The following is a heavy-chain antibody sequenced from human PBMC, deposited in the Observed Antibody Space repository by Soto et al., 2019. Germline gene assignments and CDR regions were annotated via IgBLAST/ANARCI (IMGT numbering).Heavy chain of an antibody. Sequence: QVQLAESGGGVVQPGRSLRLSCAASGFTFSAYGMHWVRQAPGKGLEWVAMESHYASIVYYADSVKGRFTISRDNSKNMLYLQFKRLSVEDTAGYYCVRHSLAFCIGTTSPEGMDVWGRGTRVTVYS. V-gene: IGHV3-30*03. CDR2: ESHYASIV. CDR3: VRHSLAFCIGTTSPEGMDV. J-gene: IGHJ6*01. CDR1: GFTFSAYG. D-gene: IGHD2-2*01.